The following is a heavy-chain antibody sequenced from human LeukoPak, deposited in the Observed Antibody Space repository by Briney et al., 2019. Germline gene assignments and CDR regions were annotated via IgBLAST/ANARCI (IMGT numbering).Heavy chain of an antibody. CDR2: IKQDGSEK. V-gene: IGHV3-7*01. J-gene: IGHJ4*02. Sequence: GGSLRLSCAASGFTFSSDWMSWVRQAPGKGLERVANIKQDGSEKYYVDSVKGRFTISRDNAKNSLYLQMNSLRAEDTAVYYCARDRARYCSGGSCPRFDYWGQGTLVTVSS. D-gene: IGHD2-15*01. CDR3: ARDRARYCSGGSCPRFDY. CDR1: GFTFSSDW.